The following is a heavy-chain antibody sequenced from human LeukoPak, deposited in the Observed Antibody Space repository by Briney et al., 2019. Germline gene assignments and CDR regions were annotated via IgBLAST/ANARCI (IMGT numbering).Heavy chain of an antibody. CDR1: GFTFSSYE. CDR3: ARRYPYGSGSYFLDY. CDR2: ISSSGSTI. J-gene: IGHJ4*02. D-gene: IGHD3-10*01. Sequence: GGSLRLSCAASGFTFSSYEMNWVRQAPGKGLEWVSYISSSGSTIYYADSVKGRFTISRDNAKNSLYLQMNSLRAEDTAVYYCARRYPYGSGSYFLDYWGQGALVTVSS. V-gene: IGHV3-48*03.